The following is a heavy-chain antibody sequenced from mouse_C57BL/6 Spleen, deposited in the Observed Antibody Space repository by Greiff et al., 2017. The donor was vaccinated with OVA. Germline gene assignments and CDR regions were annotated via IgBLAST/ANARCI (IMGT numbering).Heavy chain of an antibody. J-gene: IGHJ1*03. CDR1: GYTFTSYW. CDR2: IDPSDSYT. Sequence: QVQLQQPGAELVRPGTSVKLSCKASGYTFTSYWMHWVKQRPGQGLEWIGVIDPSDSYTNYNPKFQGKATLTVDTSSSTAYMQLSSLTSEDSAVYYCAKGTGSYWYFDVWGTGTTVTVSS. CDR3: AKGTGSYWYFDV. V-gene: IGHV1-59*01. D-gene: IGHD4-1*01.